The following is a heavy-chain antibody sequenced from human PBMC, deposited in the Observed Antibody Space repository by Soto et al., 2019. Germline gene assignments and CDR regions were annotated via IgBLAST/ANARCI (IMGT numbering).Heavy chain of an antibody. D-gene: IGHD6-19*01. CDR2: IYYSGST. Sequence: QVQLQESGPGLVKPSQTLSLTCTVSGGSISSGGYYWSWIRQHPGKGLEWIGYIYYSGSTYYNPSLKSRVTISVDTSKNQFSLKLSSVTAEDTAVYYCARVSYSSGWYYFDYWGQGTLVTVSS. CDR3: ARVSYSSGWYYFDY. CDR1: GGSISSGGYY. J-gene: IGHJ4*02. V-gene: IGHV4-31*03.